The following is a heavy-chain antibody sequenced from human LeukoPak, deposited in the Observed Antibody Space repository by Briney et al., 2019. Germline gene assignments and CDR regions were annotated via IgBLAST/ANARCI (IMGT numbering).Heavy chain of an antibody. V-gene: IGHV4-59*01. J-gene: IGHJ6*02. CDR3: ARDRLAVGGNYYYYGLDV. CDR2: VYYNGRT. D-gene: IGHD6-13*01. CDR1: GGSISSYY. Sequence: PSETLSLTCTVSGGSISSYYWSWIRQPPGKGLEWIGYVYYNGRTNYNPSLKSRVTMSVDTSKNQLSVKLTSVTAADTAVYYCARDRLAVGGNYYYYGLDVWGQGTTVTVSS.